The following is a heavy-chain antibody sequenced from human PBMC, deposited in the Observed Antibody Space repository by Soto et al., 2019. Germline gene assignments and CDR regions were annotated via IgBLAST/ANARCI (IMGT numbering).Heavy chain of an antibody. V-gene: IGHV1-3*01. Sequence: ASVKVSCKASGYTFTSYAMHWVRQAPGQRLEWLGWINAGNGNTKYSQKFQGRVTITRGTSASTAYMELSSLRSEDTAVYYCARNPPDYDRAFDIWGQGTMVTVSS. J-gene: IGHJ3*02. D-gene: IGHD3-22*01. CDR3: ARNPPDYDRAFDI. CDR1: GYTFTSYA. CDR2: INAGNGNT.